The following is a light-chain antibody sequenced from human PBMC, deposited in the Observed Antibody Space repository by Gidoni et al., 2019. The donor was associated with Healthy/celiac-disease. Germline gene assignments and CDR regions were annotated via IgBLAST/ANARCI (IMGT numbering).Light chain of an antibody. J-gene: IGLJ2*01. Sequence: SYELTQPPSVSVSPGQTASIACSGDKLGDKYAYWYQQKPGQSPVLVIYQDSKRPSGIPERFSGSNSGNTATLTISGTRAMDEADYYCQAWDSSTVVFGGGTKRTVL. CDR1: KLGDKY. CDR2: QDS. CDR3: QAWDSSTVV. V-gene: IGLV3-1*01.